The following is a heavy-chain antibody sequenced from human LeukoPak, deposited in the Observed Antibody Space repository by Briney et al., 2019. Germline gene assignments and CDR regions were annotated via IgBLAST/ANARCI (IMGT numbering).Heavy chain of an antibody. V-gene: IGHV4-59*08. D-gene: IGHD2-2*02. CDR3: ARTFQDIVVVPAAIRHYYMDV. Sequence: SETLSLTCTVSGGSISSYYWSWIRQPPGKGLEWIGYIYYSGSTNYNPSLKSRVTISVDTSKNQFSLKLSSVTAADTAVYYCARTFQDIVVVPAAIRHYYMDVWGKGTTVTVSS. CDR2: IYYSGST. J-gene: IGHJ6*03. CDR1: GGSISSYY.